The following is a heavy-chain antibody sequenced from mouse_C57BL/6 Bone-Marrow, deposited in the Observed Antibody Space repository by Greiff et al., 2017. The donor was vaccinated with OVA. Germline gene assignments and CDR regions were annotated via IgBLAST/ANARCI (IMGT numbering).Heavy chain of an antibody. CDR1: GFSLTSYG. CDR3: AKTGGKKSYYYVSPWYFDV. Sequence: VQLKESGPGLVQPSQSLSITCTVSGFSLTSYGVHWVRQSPGQGLEWLGVIWRGGSTDYNAAFMSSLSTTKDNSTSQAFFKMNSLQADDTAIYYCAKTGGKKSYYYVSPWYFDVWGTGTTVTVSS. CDR2: IWRGGST. D-gene: IGHD1-1*01. V-gene: IGHV2-5*01. J-gene: IGHJ1*03.